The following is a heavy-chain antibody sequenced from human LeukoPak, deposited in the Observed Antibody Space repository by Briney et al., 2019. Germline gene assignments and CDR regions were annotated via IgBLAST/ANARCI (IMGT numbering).Heavy chain of an antibody. CDR1: GGSISSYY. J-gene: IGHJ4*02. V-gene: IGHV4-59*01. D-gene: IGHD3-9*01. Sequence: PSETLSLTCTVSGGSISSYYWSWIRQPPGKGLEWIGYIHYSGSTNYNPSLKSRVTISVDTSKNQFSLKLSSVTAADTAVYYCARDFVGGLTGPYFDYWGQGTLVTVSS. CDR3: ARDFVGGLTGPYFDY. CDR2: IHYSGST.